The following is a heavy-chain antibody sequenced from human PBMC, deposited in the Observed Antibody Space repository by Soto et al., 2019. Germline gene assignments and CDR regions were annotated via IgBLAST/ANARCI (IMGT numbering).Heavy chain of an antibody. CDR2: IKQDGGEK. J-gene: IGHJ4*02. Sequence: HPGGSLRLSCAASGFTFSSYWMSWVRQAPGKGLEWVANIKQDGGEKNYVDSVKGRFTISRDNAKKSLYLQMNSLRAEDTAAYYCGRDLRDWDSGSYSYDYWGQGTLVTVSS. CDR3: GRDLRDWDSGSYSYDY. CDR1: GFTFSSYW. D-gene: IGHD1-26*01. V-gene: IGHV3-7*04.